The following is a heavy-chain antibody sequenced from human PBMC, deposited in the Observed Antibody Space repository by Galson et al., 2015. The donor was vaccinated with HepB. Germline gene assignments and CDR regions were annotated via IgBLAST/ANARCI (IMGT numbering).Heavy chain of an antibody. Sequence: SVKVSCKASGYTFTSYAMHWVRQAPGQRPEWMGWINAGNGNTKYSQKFQGRVTITRDTSASTAYVELSSLRSEDTAVYYCARWSGAIDAFDIWGQGTMVTVSS. CDR2: INAGNGNT. J-gene: IGHJ3*02. D-gene: IGHD1-26*01. V-gene: IGHV1-3*01. CDR3: ARWSGAIDAFDI. CDR1: GYTFTSYA.